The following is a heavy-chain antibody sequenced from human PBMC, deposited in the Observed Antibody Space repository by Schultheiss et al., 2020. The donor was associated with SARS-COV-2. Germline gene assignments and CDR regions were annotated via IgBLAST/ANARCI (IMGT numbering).Heavy chain of an antibody. CDR1: GYTFTSCD. CDR2: INPNSGGT. Sequence: ASVKVSCKASGYTFTSCDINWVRQAPGQGLEWMGWINPNSGGTNYAQKFQGRVTMTRDTSITTGYMEVSRLRSEDTAVYYCARGFRRIRQEGGLDPWGQGTLVTVSS. D-gene: IGHD3-10*01. J-gene: IGHJ5*02. CDR3: ARGFRRIRQEGGLDP. V-gene: IGHV1-2*02.